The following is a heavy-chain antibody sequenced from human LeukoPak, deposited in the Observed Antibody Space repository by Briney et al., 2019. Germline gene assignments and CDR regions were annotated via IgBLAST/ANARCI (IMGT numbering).Heavy chain of an antibody. V-gene: IGHV3-13*04. CDR2: IDTAGGT. CDR1: GFTFSSYD. CDR3: TRESNYYDSSTSPGYFDL. J-gene: IGHJ2*01. Sequence: KTGGSLRLSCAASGFTFSSYDMHWVRQTTGKGLEWVSAIDTAGGTCYPGSVKGRFTISRENTKNSLYLQMNSLRAGDTAVYYCTRESNYYDSSTSPGYFDLWGRGTLVTVSS. D-gene: IGHD3-22*01.